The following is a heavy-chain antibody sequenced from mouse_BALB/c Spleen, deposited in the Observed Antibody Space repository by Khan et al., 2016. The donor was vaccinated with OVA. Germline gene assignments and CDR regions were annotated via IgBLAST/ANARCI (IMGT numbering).Heavy chain of an antibody. CDR2: INPSNGRT. V-gene: IGHV1S81*02. D-gene: IGHD2-1*01. CDR3: ARLLINFDY. Sequence: QVQLQQPGAELENPGASVNLSCKASGYTLTSYWMHWVKQRPGQGLEWIGEINPSNGRTNYNEKFKSKATLTVDKSSSTAYMQLSSPTSEDSAVYYCARLLINFDYWGQGTTLTVSS. J-gene: IGHJ2*01. CDR1: GYTLTSYW.